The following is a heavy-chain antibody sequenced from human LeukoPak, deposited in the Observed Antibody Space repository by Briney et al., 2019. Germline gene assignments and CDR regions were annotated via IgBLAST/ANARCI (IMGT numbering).Heavy chain of an antibody. V-gene: IGHV3-33*03. D-gene: IGHD3-22*01. CDR2: IWYDGSNK. Sequence: GGSLRLSCAASGFTFSSYGMHWVRQAPGKGLEWVAVIWYDGSNKYYADSVEGRFTISRVNAKNSLYLQMNSLRAEDTAVYYCAKAVTPNYDSSGYSAIDYWGQGTPVTVSS. CDR1: GFTFSSYG. J-gene: IGHJ4*02. CDR3: AKAVTPNYDSSGYSAIDY.